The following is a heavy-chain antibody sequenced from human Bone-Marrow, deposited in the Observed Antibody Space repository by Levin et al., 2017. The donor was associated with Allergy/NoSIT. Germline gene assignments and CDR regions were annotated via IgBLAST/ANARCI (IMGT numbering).Heavy chain of an antibody. Sequence: SQTLSLTCTVSGVSIGSGGYYWSWIRQHPGKGLDWIGYIYYRGTTYHNPALKSRVTMSVDTSKNQFSLRLTSVTAADTAVYYCARGDDYESSGYFFDFWGQGTLVTVSS. D-gene: IGHD3-22*01. CDR3: ARGDDYESSGYFFDF. CDR1: GVSIGSGGYY. CDR2: IYYRGTT. J-gene: IGHJ4*02. V-gene: IGHV4-31*02.